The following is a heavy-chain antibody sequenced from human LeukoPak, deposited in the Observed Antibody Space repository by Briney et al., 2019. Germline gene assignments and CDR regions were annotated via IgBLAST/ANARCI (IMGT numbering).Heavy chain of an antibody. Sequence: PGGSLRLSCAASGFTFSSYAMTWVRQAPGKGLEWVSGIGGSGGSTSYADSVKGRFTISRDNSRNALHLQMNSLRAEDTAVYYFAKPSAPFSRYTYGFPVQHYYYGMDVWGQGTTVTVSS. CDR3: AKPSAPFSRYTYGFPVQHYYYGMDV. CDR1: GFTFSSYA. CDR2: IGGSGGST. J-gene: IGHJ6*01. D-gene: IGHD5-18*01. V-gene: IGHV3-23*01.